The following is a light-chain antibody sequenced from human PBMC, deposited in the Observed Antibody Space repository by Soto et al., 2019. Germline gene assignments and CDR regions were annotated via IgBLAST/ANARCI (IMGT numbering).Light chain of an antibody. CDR2: DES. V-gene: IGKV1-39*01. Sequence: MPMSKSPSALSPSVETRVTITCRASQSFASYFNWYQQKQGKDPKILIYDESTLQGGVPLRCCVSESATDLSLTITSRQHEDYVTDYCQQSYTSPGTFGQGTKVDIK. J-gene: IGKJ1*01. CDR3: QQSYTSPGT. CDR1: QSFASY.